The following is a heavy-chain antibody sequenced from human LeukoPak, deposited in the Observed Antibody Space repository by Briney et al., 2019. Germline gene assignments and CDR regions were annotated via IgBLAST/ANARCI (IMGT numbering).Heavy chain of an antibody. CDR1: GFTFSSYG. J-gene: IGHJ4*02. D-gene: IGHD2-2*02. Sequence: TRGSLRLSCAASGFTFSSYGMHWVRQAPGKGLEWVAFIRYDGSNKYYADSVKGRFTISRDNSKNTLYLQMNSLRAEDTAVYYCAKSPGYCSSTSCYRKDYFDYWGQGTLVTVSS. V-gene: IGHV3-30*02. CDR2: IRYDGSNK. CDR3: AKSPGYCSSTSCYRKDYFDY.